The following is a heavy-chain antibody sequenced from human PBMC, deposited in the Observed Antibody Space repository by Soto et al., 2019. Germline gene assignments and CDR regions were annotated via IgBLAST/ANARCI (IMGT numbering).Heavy chain of an antibody. D-gene: IGHD3-10*01. J-gene: IGHJ4*02. V-gene: IGHV4-59*08. CDR2: IYYSGST. CDR1: GGSISSYY. CDR3: ARFAMVRGVITTPPGFDY. Sequence: SETLSLTCTVSGGSISSYYWSWIRQPPGKGLEWIGYIYYSGSTNYNPSLKSRVTISVDTSKNQFSLKLSSVTAADTAVYYCARFAMVRGVITTPPGFDYWGQGTLVTVSS.